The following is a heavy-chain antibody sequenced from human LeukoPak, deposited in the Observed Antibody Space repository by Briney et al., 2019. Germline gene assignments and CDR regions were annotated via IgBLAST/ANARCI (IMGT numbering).Heavy chain of an antibody. V-gene: IGHV3-30*03. CDR1: GFTFSSYS. D-gene: IGHD3-22*01. CDR3: ARGPTYYYDSSGYYYYFDY. Sequence: GGSLRLSCAASGFTFSSYSMNWVRQAPGKGLEWVAVISYDGSNKYYADSVKGRFTISRDNSKNTLYLQMNSLRAEDTAVYYCARGPTYYYDSSGYYYYFDYWGQGTLVTVSS. J-gene: IGHJ4*02. CDR2: ISYDGSNK.